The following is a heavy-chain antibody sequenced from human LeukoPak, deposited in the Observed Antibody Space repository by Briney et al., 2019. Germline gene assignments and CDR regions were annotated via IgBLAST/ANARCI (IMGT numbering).Heavy chain of an antibody. V-gene: IGHV3-30*02. Sequence: GGSLRLSCAASGFTFSSYGMHRVREAPGKGLEWVALKRYDGSNKYYADSVKGRFTISRDNSKNTLYLQMNSLRAEDTAVYYCAKDVLGIGYCSSTSCYETGTFDYWGQGTLVTVSS. CDR3: AKDVLGIGYCSSTSCYETGTFDY. CDR2: KRYDGSNK. D-gene: IGHD2-2*03. CDR1: GFTFSSYG. J-gene: IGHJ4*02.